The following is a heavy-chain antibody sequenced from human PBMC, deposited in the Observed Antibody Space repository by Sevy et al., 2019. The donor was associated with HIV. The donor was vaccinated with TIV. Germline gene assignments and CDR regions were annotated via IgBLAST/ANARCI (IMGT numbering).Heavy chain of an antibody. Sequence: SETLSLTCTVSGGSISSGGYYWSWIRQHPGKGLEWIGYIYYSGRTYYNPSLKSRVTISVDTSKNPFSLKLSSVTAADTAVYYCARVSGGSGWYTDYWGQGTLVTVSS. CDR3: ARVSGGSGWYTDY. D-gene: IGHD6-19*01. CDR1: GGSISSGGYY. J-gene: IGHJ4*02. V-gene: IGHV4-31*03. CDR2: IYYSGRT.